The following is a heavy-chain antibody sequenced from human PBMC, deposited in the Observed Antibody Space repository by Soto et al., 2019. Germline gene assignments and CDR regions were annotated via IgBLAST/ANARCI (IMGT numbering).Heavy chain of an antibody. CDR1: GGSFSGYY. D-gene: IGHD3-10*01. Sequence: QVQLQQWGAGLLKPSETLSLTCAVYGGSFSGYYWSWIRQPPGKGLEWIGEINHSGSTNYNPSLKSRVTISVDTSKNQFSLKLSSVTAADTAVYYCARGLMVRGVSNWFDPWGQGTLVTVSS. CDR3: ARGLMVRGVSNWFDP. V-gene: IGHV4-34*01. CDR2: INHSGST. J-gene: IGHJ5*02.